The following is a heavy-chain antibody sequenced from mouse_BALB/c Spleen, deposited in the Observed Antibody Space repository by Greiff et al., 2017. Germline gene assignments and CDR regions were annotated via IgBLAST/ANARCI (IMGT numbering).Heavy chain of an antibody. D-gene: IGHD4-1*01. CDR2: IYPGSGST. V-gene: IGHV1S22*01. CDR1: GYTFTSYW. J-gene: IGHJ4*01. CDR3: TTGTLYAMDY. Sequence: LQQPGSELVRPGASVKLSCKASGYTFTSYWMHWVKQRPGQGLEWIGNIYPGSGSTNYDEKFKSKATLTVDTSSSTAYMQLSSLTSEDSAVYYCTTGTLYAMDYWGQGTSVTVSS.